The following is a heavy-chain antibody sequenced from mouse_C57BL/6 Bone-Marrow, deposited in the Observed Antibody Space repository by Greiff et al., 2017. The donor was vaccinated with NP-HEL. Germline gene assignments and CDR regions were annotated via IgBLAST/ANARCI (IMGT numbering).Heavy chain of an antibody. CDR3: ARPVWFAY. CDR2: IYPRSGNT. J-gene: IGHJ3*01. V-gene: IGHV1-81*01. CDR1: GYTFTSYG. Sequence: VKLQESGAELARPGASVKLSCKASGYTFTSYGISWVKQRTGQGLEWIGEIYPRSGNTYYNEKFKGKATLTADKSSSTAYMELRSLTSEDSAVYFCARPVWFAYWGQGTLVTVSA.